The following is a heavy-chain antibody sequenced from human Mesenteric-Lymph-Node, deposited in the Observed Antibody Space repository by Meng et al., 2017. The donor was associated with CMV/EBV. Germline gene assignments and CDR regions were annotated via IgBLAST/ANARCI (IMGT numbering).Heavy chain of an antibody. CDR2: INPNTGGI. Sequence: ASVKVSCKASGYTFTGYYIHWVRQAPGQGLEWVGWINPNTGGINYAQRFRGRVTMTRDTSTRTHYMEVTRLRSDDTAMYYCARGLGIGVDWDDALDIWGQGTMVTVSS. J-gene: IGHJ3*02. CDR1: GYTFTGYY. V-gene: IGHV1-2*02. CDR3: ARGLGIGVDWDDALDI. D-gene: IGHD2-21*01.